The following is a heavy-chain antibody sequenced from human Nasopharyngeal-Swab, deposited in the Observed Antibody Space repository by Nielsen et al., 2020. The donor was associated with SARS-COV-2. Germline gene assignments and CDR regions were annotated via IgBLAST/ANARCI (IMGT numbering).Heavy chain of an antibody. D-gene: IGHD3-3*01. CDR2: IKQDGSET. V-gene: IGHV3-7*01. CDR1: GFTFSNYW. Sequence: GESLKTSCAVSGFTFSNYWMSWVRQAPGKGPEWVANIKQDGSETYYVDSVKGRFTISRDSAKNSLYLQMNSLRPDDTAVYYCARDWSTIFGVIIRGGMDVWGQGTTVTVSS. J-gene: IGHJ6*02. CDR3: ARDWSTIFGVIIRGGMDV.